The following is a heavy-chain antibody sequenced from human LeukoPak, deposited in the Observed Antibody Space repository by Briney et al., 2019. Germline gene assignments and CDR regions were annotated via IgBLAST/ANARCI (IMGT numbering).Heavy chain of an antibody. CDR1: GVTFSSYE. V-gene: IGHV3-48*03. CDR2: ISSSGSTI. CDR3: PRDGWLDY. J-gene: IGHJ4*02. Sequence: GGSLRLSCVVSGVTFSSYEMNCVRQAPGKGLEWVSYISSSGSTIYYADSVKGRFTISRDNAKNSLYLQMNSLRAEDTAVYYCPRDGWLDYWGQGTLVTVSS. D-gene: IGHD3-22*01.